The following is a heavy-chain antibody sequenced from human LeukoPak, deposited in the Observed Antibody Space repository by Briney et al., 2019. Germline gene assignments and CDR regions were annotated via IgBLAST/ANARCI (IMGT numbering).Heavy chain of an antibody. CDR2: IKQDGSEK. J-gene: IGHJ4*02. D-gene: IGHD6-19*01. V-gene: IGHV3-7*01. Sequence: GGSLRLSCAASGFTFSSYWMSWVRQAPGKGLEWVANIKQDGSEKYYVDSVKGRFTISRDNAKNSLYLQMNSLRAEDTAVYYCAKPSKGSGWYPFDYWGQGTLVTVSS. CDR1: GFTFSSYW. CDR3: AKPSKGSGWYPFDY.